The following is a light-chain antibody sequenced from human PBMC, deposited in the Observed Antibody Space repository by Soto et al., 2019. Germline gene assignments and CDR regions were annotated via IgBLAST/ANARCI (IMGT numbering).Light chain of an antibody. J-gene: IGLJ1*01. Sequence: QSALTQPASVSGSPGQSITISCTGTSSDSGGYKYVSWYQQHPGKAPKLMIYEVTYRPSGVSDRFSGSKSGNTASLTVSGLQAEDEADYYCSSYTSSGTLYVFGTGTKLTVL. CDR2: EVT. CDR1: SSDSGGYKY. CDR3: SSYTSSGTLYV. V-gene: IGLV2-14*01.